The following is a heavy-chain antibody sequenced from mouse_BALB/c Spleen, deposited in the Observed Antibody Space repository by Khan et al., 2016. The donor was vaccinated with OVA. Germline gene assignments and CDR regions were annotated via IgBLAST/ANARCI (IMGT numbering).Heavy chain of an antibody. Sequence: EVQGVESGGDLVKPGGSLKLSCAASGFTFSSYSMSWVRQIPDKRLEWVATMSSGGDYTYYPDSVKGRCTISRDNAKNTLYLQMSSLKSEATAMYYCASHLTGSFAYWGQGTLVTVSA. CDR3: ASHLTGSFAY. CDR1: GFTFSSYS. J-gene: IGHJ3*01. CDR2: MSSGGDYT. V-gene: IGHV5-6*01. D-gene: IGHD4-1*01.